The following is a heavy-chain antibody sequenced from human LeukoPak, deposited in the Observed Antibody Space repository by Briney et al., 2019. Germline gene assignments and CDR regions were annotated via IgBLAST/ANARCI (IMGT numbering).Heavy chain of an antibody. J-gene: IGHJ4*02. D-gene: IGHD4-23*01. CDR3: GRDLIDYGGNIVY. V-gene: IGHV1-18*01. CDR1: GYTFNTYG. CDR2: ISGNNGYT. Sequence: ASVKVSCKASGYTFNTYGISWVRQAPGQGLEWMGWISGNNGYTNYAQELQGRVTMTTDTSTNTAYMELRSLRSDDTAVYYCGRDLIDYGGNIVYWGQGTLVTVSS.